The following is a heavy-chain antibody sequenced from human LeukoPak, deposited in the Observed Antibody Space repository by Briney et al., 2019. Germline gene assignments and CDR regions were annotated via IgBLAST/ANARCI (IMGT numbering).Heavy chain of an antibody. J-gene: IGHJ4*02. D-gene: IGHD6-13*01. CDR1: GYSFTNYW. CDR2: IYPGDSDT. CDR3: ARSAGTFRFDY. V-gene: IGHV5-51*01. Sequence: GESLKISCKGSGYSFTNYWIGWARQMPGKGLEWMGIIYPGDSDTRYSPSFQGQVTTSADKSISTAYLQWSSLKASDTAMYYCARSAGTFRFDYWGQGNLVTVSS.